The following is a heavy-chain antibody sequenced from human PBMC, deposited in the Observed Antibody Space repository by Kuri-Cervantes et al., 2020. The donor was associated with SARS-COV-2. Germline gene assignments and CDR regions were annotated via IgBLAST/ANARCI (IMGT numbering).Heavy chain of an antibody. CDR1: GGTFSSYT. CDR2: IIPIFGTA. CDR3: ARLTGVETVAEFFDY. Sequence: SVKVSCKASGGTFSSYTISWVRQAPGQGLEWMGGIIPIFGTANYAQKFQGRVTITADKSTSTAYMELSSLRSEDTAMYYCARLTGVETVAEFFDYWGQGTLVTVSS. J-gene: IGHJ4*02. V-gene: IGHV1-69*06. D-gene: IGHD3-10*01.